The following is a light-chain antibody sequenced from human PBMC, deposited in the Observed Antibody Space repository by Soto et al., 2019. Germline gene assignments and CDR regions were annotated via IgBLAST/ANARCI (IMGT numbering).Light chain of an antibody. CDR3: LLSHSGTPRA. J-gene: IGLJ1*01. Sequence: QAVVTQESSVTVSPGGTVTLTCGSSTGAVTSGHYPYWFQQKPGQAPRTLIYDTSNKHSWTPARFSGSLLGGKAALTLSGAQPEDEADYYCLLSHSGTPRAFGAGTRSPS. CDR2: DTS. V-gene: IGLV7-46*01. CDR1: TGAVTSGHY.